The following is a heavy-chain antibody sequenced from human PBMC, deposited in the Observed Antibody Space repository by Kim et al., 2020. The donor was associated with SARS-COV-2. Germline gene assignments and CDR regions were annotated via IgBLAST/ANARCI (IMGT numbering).Heavy chain of an antibody. V-gene: IGHV3-30*18. D-gene: IGHD1-1*01. CDR1: GFTFSNYG. CDR2: ISSDGSNK. J-gene: IGHJ4*02. Sequence: GGSLRLSCAASGFTFSNYGMHWVRQAPGKGLEWVAVISSDGSNKFYGDSVKGRFTISRDNSKNTLYLQMNSLRAEDTAVYYCAKVGEKAPTNNWHFGDFWGQGTLVTVSS. CDR3: AKVGEKAPTNNWHFGDF.